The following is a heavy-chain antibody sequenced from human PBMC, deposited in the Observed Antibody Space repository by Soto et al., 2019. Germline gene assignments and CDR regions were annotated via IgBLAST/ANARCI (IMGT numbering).Heavy chain of an antibody. V-gene: IGHV3-23*01. CDR2: ISGSGHST. CDR1: GFTFRSYA. D-gene: IGHD3-16*02. J-gene: IGHJ4*02. CDR3: AKVGRVMITFGGVIVPYYFDY. Sequence: GGSLRLSCAASGFTFRSYAMSWVRQAPGKGLEWVSVISGSGHSTYYADSVKGRFTISRDNSKNTLYLQMNSLRAEDTAVYYCAKVGRVMITFGGVIVPYYFDYWGQGT.